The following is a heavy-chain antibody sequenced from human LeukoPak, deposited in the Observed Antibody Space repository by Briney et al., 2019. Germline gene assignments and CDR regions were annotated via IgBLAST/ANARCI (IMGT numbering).Heavy chain of an antibody. Sequence: GGSLRLSCAPSGFTFSSYEMNWVRQAPGRGLEWVSDISSTGYSIKYADSVKGRFTISRDNSKNSLFLQMNSLRGEDTAVYYCARDRADGGSGGDTFDVWGQGTMVTVSS. V-gene: IGHV3-48*03. J-gene: IGHJ3*01. CDR2: ISSTGYSI. CDR1: GFTFSSYE. D-gene: IGHD3-10*01. CDR3: ARDRADGGSGGDTFDV.